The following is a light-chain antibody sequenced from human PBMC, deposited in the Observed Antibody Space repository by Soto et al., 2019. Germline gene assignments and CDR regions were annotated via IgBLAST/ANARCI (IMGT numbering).Light chain of an antibody. CDR2: EVT. Sequence: QSVLTQPASVSGSPGQSITISCTGTSSDVGSYDLVSWYQQHPGEVPKLLIYEVTERPSGVSIRFSGSKSDYTASLTISGLQAEDEADYYCSSYAGRGVGVVGGGTKLTVL. V-gene: IGLV2-23*02. J-gene: IGLJ2*01. CDR1: SSDVGSYDL. CDR3: SSYAGRGVGV.